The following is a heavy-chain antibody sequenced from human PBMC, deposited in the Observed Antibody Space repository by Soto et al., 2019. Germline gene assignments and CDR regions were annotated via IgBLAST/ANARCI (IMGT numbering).Heavy chain of an antibody. CDR3: AWYSDHYFIHDY. V-gene: IGHV1-3*01. CDR1: GYTFTSYA. CDR2: INAGNGNT. D-gene: IGHD1-26*01. J-gene: IGHJ4*02. Sequence: GASVKVSCKASGYTFTSYAMHWVRQAPGQRLEWMGWINAGNGNTKYSQKFQGRVTITRDTSASTAYMELSSLRSEDTAVYYCAWYSDHYFIHDYWGQGTLVTVSS.